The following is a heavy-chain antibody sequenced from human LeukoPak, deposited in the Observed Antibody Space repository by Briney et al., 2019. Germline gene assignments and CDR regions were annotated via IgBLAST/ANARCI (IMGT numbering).Heavy chain of an antibody. Sequence: GGSLRLSCAASGFTFSNAWMSWVRQAPGKGLEWVGRIKSKTDGGTTDYAAPVKGRFTISRDDSKNTLYLQMNSLKTEDTAVYYCTTKIYNWNDRNWFDPWGRGTLVTVSS. CDR2: IKSKTDGGTT. CDR1: GFTFSNAW. CDR3: TTKIYNWNDRNWFDP. V-gene: IGHV3-15*01. D-gene: IGHD1-1*01. J-gene: IGHJ5*02.